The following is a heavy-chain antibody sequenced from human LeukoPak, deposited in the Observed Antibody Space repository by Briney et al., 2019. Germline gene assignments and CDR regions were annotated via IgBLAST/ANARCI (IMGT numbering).Heavy chain of an antibody. Sequence: SETLSLTCAVYGGSFSGYYWTWIRQPPGKGLEWIGEINHSGSTNHNPSLKSRVTISVDTSKNQFSLKLSSVTAAETAVYYCARGRAVTKYPGLIDYWGQGALVTVSS. D-gene: IGHD4-17*01. CDR2: INHSGST. J-gene: IGHJ4*02. V-gene: IGHV4-34*01. CDR1: GGSFSGYY. CDR3: ARGRAVTKYPGLIDY.